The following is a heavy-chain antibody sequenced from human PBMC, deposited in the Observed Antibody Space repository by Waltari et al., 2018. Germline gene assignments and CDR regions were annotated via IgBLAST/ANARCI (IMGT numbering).Heavy chain of an antibody. V-gene: IGHV5-51*01. Sequence: EVQLVQSGTQVKKPGESLRISCKASGYSFSSYWIGWVRQMPGKAMEWMGIIFPRDSDTRYPPSSQGRVTISADKSTGTAYLQFSSLTASDTAMYFCARELIWPGELGPFDLWGQGTFVSVSS. J-gene: IGHJ3*01. CDR1: GYSFSSYW. CDR2: IFPRDSDT. CDR3: ARELIWPGELGPFDL. D-gene: IGHD1-26*01.